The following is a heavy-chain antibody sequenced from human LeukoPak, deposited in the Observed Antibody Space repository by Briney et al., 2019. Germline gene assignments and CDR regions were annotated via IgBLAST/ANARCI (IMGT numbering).Heavy chain of an antibody. J-gene: IGHJ4*02. CDR3: ARDYCSSTSCLRFDY. CDR2: ISYDGSNK. CDR1: GFTFSSYA. Sequence: GGSLRLSCAASGFTFSSYAMHWVRQAPGKGLEWVAVISYDGSNKYYADSMKGRFTISRDNPKNTLYLQMNSLRAEDTAVYYCARDYCSSTSCLRFDYWGQGTLVTVSS. V-gene: IGHV3-30*04. D-gene: IGHD2-2*01.